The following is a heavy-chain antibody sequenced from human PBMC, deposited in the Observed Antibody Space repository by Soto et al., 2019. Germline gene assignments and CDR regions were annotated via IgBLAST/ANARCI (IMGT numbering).Heavy chain of an antibody. Sequence: ASVKVSCTASGYTFTGYYMHWVRQAPGQGLEWMGWINPNSGGTNYAQKFQGWVTMTRDTSISTAYMELSRLRSDDTAVYYCATSRGYSTNYALDYWGQGTLVTVSS. CDR1: GYTFTGYY. D-gene: IGHD5-18*01. CDR3: ATSRGYSTNYALDY. CDR2: INPNSGGT. J-gene: IGHJ4*02. V-gene: IGHV1-2*04.